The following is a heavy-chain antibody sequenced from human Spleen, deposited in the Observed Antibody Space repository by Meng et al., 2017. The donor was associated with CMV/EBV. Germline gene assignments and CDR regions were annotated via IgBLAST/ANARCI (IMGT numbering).Heavy chain of an antibody. D-gene: IGHD3-16*01. CDR1: GFSLSTSGVS. J-gene: IGHJ4*02. V-gene: IGHV2-5*01. CDR2: ICWSDDR. Sequence: FSGFSLSTSGVSMSWIRQPPGEAVGWLALICWSDDRRYSPSLKSRLTITKDTSKNQVVLTMTNMDPVDTATYYCAHRLVGDLTGFDYWGQGTLVTVSS. CDR3: AHRLVGDLTGFDY.